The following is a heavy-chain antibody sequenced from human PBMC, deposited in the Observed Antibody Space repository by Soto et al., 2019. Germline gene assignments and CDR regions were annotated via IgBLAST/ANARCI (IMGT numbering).Heavy chain of an antibody. CDR3: ATMHSSRRHPDS. Sequence: SETLSLTCPVSGVTISTYYRSWIRQPAGKGLEWIGLIYTSGSTNYDPSLMSRLTITVNTSTNQFFLKLNTVTTADTPAYYCATMHSSRRHPDSWGQGTLVTVSS. V-gene: IGHV4-4*07. D-gene: IGHD6-13*01. CDR2: IYTSGST. J-gene: IGHJ4*02. CDR1: GVTISTYY.